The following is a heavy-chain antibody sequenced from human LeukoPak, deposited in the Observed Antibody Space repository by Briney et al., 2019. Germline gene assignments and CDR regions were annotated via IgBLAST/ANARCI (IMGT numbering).Heavy chain of an antibody. CDR2: ISNSGST. Sequence: SETLSLTCTVSGDSISSYYWSWMRQPPEKGLEWIGYISNSGSTTYNPSLKSRVTISADTSKNHFPLKLKSVTAADTAVYYCAKDLRWLQYGYWGQGTLVTVSS. CDR1: GDSISSYY. V-gene: IGHV4-59*01. D-gene: IGHD5-24*01. J-gene: IGHJ4*02. CDR3: AKDLRWLQYGY.